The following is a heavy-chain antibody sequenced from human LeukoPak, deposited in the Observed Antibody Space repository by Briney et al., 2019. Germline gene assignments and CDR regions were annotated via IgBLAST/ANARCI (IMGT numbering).Heavy chain of an antibody. J-gene: IGHJ4*02. CDR2: IYSIGST. D-gene: IGHD3-10*01. CDR1: GFSVSSSF. CDR3: ARVILKYYGSGPFDY. Sequence: GGSLRLSCAASGFSVSSSFMSWVRQAPGKGLEWVSVIYSIGSTFYADSVKGRFTISRDNAKNSLYLQMNSLRDEDTAVYYCARVILKYYGSGPFDYWGQGTLVTVSS. V-gene: IGHV3-53*01.